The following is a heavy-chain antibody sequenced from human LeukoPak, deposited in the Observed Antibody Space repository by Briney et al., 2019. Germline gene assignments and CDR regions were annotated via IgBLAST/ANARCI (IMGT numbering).Heavy chain of an antibody. CDR1: GFSFNNYW. D-gene: IGHD3-3*01. Sequence: PGGSLRLSCVASGFSFNNYWMSWIRQAPGKGLEWVSYISSSGSTIYYADSVKGRFTISRDNAKNSLYLQMNSLRAEDTAVYYCARVRTIFGVVIPEFDYWGQGTLVTVSS. CDR2: ISSSGSTI. J-gene: IGHJ4*02. CDR3: ARVRTIFGVVIPEFDY. V-gene: IGHV3-11*04.